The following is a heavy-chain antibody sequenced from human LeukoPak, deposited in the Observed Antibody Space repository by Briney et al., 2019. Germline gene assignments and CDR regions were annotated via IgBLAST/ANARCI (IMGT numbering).Heavy chain of an antibody. Sequence: SETLSLTCADYGGSFSGYYWSWIRQPPGKGLEWIGEINHSGSTNYNPSLKSRVTISVDTSKNQFSLKLSSVTAADTAVYYCARGPGIAVAGYFDYWGQGTLVTVSS. J-gene: IGHJ4*02. V-gene: IGHV4-34*01. CDR3: ARGPGIAVAGYFDY. CDR2: INHSGST. CDR1: GGSFSGYY. D-gene: IGHD6-19*01.